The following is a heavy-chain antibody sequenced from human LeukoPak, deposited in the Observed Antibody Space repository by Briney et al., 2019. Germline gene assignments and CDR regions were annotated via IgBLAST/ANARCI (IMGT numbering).Heavy chain of an antibody. CDR1: GFTFSTYA. V-gene: IGHV3-23*01. D-gene: IGHD2-2*01. CDR2: IRPDGDRT. CDR3: ARVRGCSSTSCYGDDNWFDP. Sequence: GGSLRLSCAASGFTFSTYAITWVRQGPGKGLEWVSAIRPDGDRTYYANSVRGRFTISRDNSKDTVYLQINGLRVEDTAVYYCARVRGCSSTSCYGDDNWFDPWGQGTLVTVSS. J-gene: IGHJ5*02.